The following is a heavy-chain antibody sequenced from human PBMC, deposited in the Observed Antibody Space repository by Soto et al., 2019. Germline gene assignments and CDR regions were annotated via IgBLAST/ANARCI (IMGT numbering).Heavy chain of an antibody. Sequence: QVQLVQSGAEVTKPGASVKVSCKASGYTFNNFAMYWVRQAPGQSLDWMGWINAGNGNTKYSQNYQGRVTITRDTFANTVYMELSSLRSEDTAESYCARAYCSDTNCPAGGYWGQGTLVTVSS. CDR3: ARAYCSDTNCPAGGY. J-gene: IGHJ4*02. D-gene: IGHD2-2*01. CDR1: GYTFNNFA. V-gene: IGHV1-3*01. CDR2: INAGNGNT.